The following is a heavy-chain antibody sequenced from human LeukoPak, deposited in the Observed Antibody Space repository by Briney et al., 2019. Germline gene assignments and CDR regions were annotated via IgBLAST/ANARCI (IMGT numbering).Heavy chain of an antibody. CDR1: DVSISSYY. D-gene: IGHD6-19*01. CDR2: IYTNGIT. Sequence: TPSETLSLTRTVSDVSISSYYWNSIRQPAGKGLEWIGRIYTNGITNYSPSLKSRVTMSVGTSKNQFSLNLNSVTAADTAVYYCARARSPTISVAGACFDYWGQGILVTVSS. CDR3: ARARSPTISVAGACFDY. J-gene: IGHJ4*02. V-gene: IGHV4-4*07.